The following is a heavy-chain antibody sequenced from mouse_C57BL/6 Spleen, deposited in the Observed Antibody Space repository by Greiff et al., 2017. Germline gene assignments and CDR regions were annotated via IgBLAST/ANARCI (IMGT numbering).Heavy chain of an antibody. D-gene: IGHD1-1*01. CDR2: ISDGGSYT. J-gene: IGHJ4*01. CDR3: ARRFYDYDAVDY. CDR1: GFTFSSYA. Sequence: DVMLVESGGGLVKPGGSLKLSCAASGFTFSSYAMSWVRQTPEKRLEWVATISDGGSYTYYPDKVKGRFTISRDNAKNNRYLQMSHLKSEDTAMYYCARRFYDYDAVDYWGQGTSVTVSS. V-gene: IGHV5-4*03.